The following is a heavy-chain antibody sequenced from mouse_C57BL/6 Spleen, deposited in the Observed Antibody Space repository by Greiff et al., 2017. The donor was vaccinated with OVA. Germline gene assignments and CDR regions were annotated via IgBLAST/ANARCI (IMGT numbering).Heavy chain of an antibody. CDR2: INPNNGGT. CDR1: GYTFTDYY. J-gene: IGHJ2*01. V-gene: IGHV1-26*01. CDR3: ATGFVTYFDD. Sequence: EVQLQQSGPELVKPGASVKISCKASGYTFTDYYMNWVKQSHGKSLEWIGDINPNNGGTSDNQKFKGKATLTVDRSSSTDYMELRSLTSEDSAVDYCATGFVTYFDDWGQGTTLTVSS.